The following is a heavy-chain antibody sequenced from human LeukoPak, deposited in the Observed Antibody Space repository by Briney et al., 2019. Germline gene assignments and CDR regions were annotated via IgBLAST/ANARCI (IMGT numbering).Heavy chain of an antibody. V-gene: IGHV4-38-2*02. CDR1: GYSLSSDYY. CDR2: IYHSGST. Sequence: PSETLSLTCAVSGYSLSSDYYWGWIRPPPGKGLEWIGTIYHSGSTYYNPSLESRVTISIDTSKNQFSLKVSSVTAADTAVYYCAREKQVLSLWGSRASPAPADWHAFDIWGQGTMVTVSS. D-gene: IGHD3-10*01. J-gene: IGHJ3*02. CDR3: AREKQVLSLWGSRASPAPADWHAFDI.